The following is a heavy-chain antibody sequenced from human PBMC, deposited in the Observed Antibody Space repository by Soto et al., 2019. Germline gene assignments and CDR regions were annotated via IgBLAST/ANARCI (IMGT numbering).Heavy chain of an antibody. D-gene: IGHD1-1*01. Sequence: QVHLVQSGAEVKKPGASVKVSCKASGYTFTSYGITWVRQAPGQGLEWMGWISAHNGNTDYTQKLQGRVIVTRDTSASTAYMELRSLRSDYTAVYSCARGRYGDYWGQAALVTVSS. V-gene: IGHV1-18*01. CDR3: ARGRYGDY. CDR2: ISAHNGNT. J-gene: IGHJ4*02. CDR1: GYTFTSYG.